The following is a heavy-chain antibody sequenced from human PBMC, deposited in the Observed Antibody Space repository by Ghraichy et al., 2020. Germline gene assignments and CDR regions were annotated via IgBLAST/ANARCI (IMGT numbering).Heavy chain of an antibody. CDR1: GFSFNSYA. D-gene: IGHD3-16*01. V-gene: IGHV3-30-3*01. CDR2: ISYFGTEK. Sequence: GSLRLYCAASGFSFNSYAMHWVRQAPGKGLDWVSVISYFGTEKFYADTVKGRFTISRDNSINMLYLQMNDLRPEDTGVYYCARGFTGLDFWGLGTLVTVSS. CDR3: ARGFTGLDF. J-gene: IGHJ4*02.